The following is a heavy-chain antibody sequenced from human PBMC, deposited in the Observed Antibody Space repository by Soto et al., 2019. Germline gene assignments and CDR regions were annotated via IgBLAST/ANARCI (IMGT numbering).Heavy chain of an antibody. J-gene: IGHJ4*02. V-gene: IGHV4-4*02. CDR3: ARGPHYYDSSGYYHTLIDY. Sequence: PSETLSLTCAVSGGSISSSNWWSWVRQPPGKGLEWIGEIYHSGSTNYNPSLKSRVTISVDKSKNQFSLKLSSVTAADTAVYYCARGPHYYDSSGYYHTLIDYWGQGTLVTVSS. D-gene: IGHD3-22*01. CDR1: GGSISSSNW. CDR2: IYHSGST.